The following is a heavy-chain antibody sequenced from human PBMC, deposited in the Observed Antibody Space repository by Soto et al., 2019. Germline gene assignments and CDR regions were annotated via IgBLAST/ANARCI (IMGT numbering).Heavy chain of an antibody. V-gene: IGHV3-30-3*01. CDR2: ISYDGSNK. Sequence: GGSLRLSCAASGFTFSSYAMHWVRQAPGKGLEWVAVISYDGSNKYYADSVKGRFTISRDNSKNTLYLQMNSLRAEDTAVYYCASPMIVVVDYYFDYWGQGTLVTVSS. D-gene: IGHD3-22*01. CDR3: ASPMIVVVDYYFDY. J-gene: IGHJ4*02. CDR1: GFTFSSYA.